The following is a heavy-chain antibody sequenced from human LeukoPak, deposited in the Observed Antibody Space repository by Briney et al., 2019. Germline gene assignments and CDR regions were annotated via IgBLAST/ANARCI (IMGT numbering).Heavy chain of an antibody. V-gene: IGHV1-3*01. J-gene: IGHJ6*02. Sequence: ASVKVSCKASGYTFTSYAMHWVRQAPGQRLEWMGWINAGNGNTKYSQKFQGRVTITADESTSTAYMELSSLRSEDTAVYYCARVNEYYDILTGYYGMDVWGQGTTVTVSS. CDR1: GYTFTSYA. CDR2: INAGNGNT. D-gene: IGHD3-9*01. CDR3: ARVNEYYDILTGYYGMDV.